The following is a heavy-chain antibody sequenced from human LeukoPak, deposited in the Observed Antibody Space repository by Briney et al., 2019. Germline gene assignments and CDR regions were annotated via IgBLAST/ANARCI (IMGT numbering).Heavy chain of an antibody. CDR2: VYYSGST. J-gene: IGHJ4*02. D-gene: IGHD6-19*01. CDR1: GGSISSYY. CDR3: ARLARPSSGWSMFDY. Sequence: SETLSLTCTVSGGSISSYYWSWIRQPPGKGLEWIGYVYYSGSTSSNPSLKSRVTISVDTSKNHFSLKLSSVTAADTAVYYCARLARPSSGWSMFDYWGQGILVTVSS. V-gene: IGHV4-59*08.